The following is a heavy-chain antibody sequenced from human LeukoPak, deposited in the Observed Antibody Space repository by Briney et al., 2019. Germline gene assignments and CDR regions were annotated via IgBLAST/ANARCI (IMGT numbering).Heavy chain of an antibody. D-gene: IGHD4-17*01. CDR3: AKNLRDHDAFDI. Sequence: SETLSLTCTVSGGSISSYYWSWIRQPAGKGLEWIGRIYTSGSTNYNPSLKSRATMSVDTSKDQFSLKLSSVTAADTAVYYCAKNLRDHDAFDIWGQGTMVTVSS. J-gene: IGHJ3*02. CDR2: IYTSGST. CDR1: GGSISSYY. V-gene: IGHV4-4*07.